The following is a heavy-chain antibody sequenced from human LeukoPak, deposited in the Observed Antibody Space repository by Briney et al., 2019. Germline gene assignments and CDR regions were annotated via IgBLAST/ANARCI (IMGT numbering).Heavy chain of an antibody. V-gene: IGHV1-3*01. CDR1: GYTFTSYA. Sequence: ASVKVSCKASGYTFTSYAMHWVRQAPGQRLEWMGWINAGNGNTKYSQKFQGRVTITRDTSASTAYMELSSLRSEDTAVYYCARLRGAVVGFDYWGQGTLVTVSS. J-gene: IGHJ4*02. D-gene: IGHD6-19*01. CDR2: INAGNGNT. CDR3: ARLRGAVVGFDY.